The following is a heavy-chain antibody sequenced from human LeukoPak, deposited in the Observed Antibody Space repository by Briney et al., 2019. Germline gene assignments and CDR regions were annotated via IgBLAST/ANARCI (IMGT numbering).Heavy chain of an antibody. J-gene: IGHJ2*01. CDR3: ARLDYRAWYFDL. CDR2: IFNSGST. D-gene: IGHD4/OR15-4a*01. Sequence: SETLSLTCTVSGGSISSYYWSWIRQPPGKGLEWIGCIFNSGSTDNNPSLKSRVTISVDTSKNQFSLKLSSVTAADTAVYYCARLDYRAWYFDLWGRGTLVTVSS. CDR1: GGSISSYY. V-gene: IGHV4-59*08.